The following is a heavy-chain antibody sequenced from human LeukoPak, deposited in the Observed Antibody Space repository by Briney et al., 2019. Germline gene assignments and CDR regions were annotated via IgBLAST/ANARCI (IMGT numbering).Heavy chain of an antibody. Sequence: GGSLRLSCVASGFTFNNYEMNWVRQAPGKGLEWVSYISQSGGTKRYTDSVKGRFTISRDNAKNSLYLQLSSLRVEDMGVYYCARDGETAAPWALDLWGQGTVVSASS. J-gene: IGHJ3*01. CDR1: GFTFNNYE. D-gene: IGHD3-10*01. V-gene: IGHV3-48*03. CDR3: ARDGETAAPWALDL. CDR2: ISQSGGTK.